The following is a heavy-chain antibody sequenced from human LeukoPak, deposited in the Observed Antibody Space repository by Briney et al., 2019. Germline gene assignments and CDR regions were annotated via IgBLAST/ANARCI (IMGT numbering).Heavy chain of an antibody. Sequence: PGGSLRLSCAASGYTFTAYWVTWVRQAPGKGLEWVASINQEGSETFYVDSVKGRFTISRDNAKNSLYLQMNSLRAEDTAVYYCARDEADIVVNQGSWGQGTLVTVSS. CDR1: GYTFTAYW. D-gene: IGHD2-15*01. CDR3: ARDEADIVVNQGS. CDR2: INQEGSET. V-gene: IGHV3-7*01. J-gene: IGHJ4*02.